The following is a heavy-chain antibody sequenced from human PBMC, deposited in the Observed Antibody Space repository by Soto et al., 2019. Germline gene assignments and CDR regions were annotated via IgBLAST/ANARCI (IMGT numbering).Heavy chain of an antibody. CDR2: INPGGART. D-gene: IGHD2-21*01. Sequence: ASVKVSCKASGYIFSSHCIYWVRQAPGQGLQWMGIINPGGARTAYAQKFQGRVTLTRDMSTSTVYMELTSLTYDDTALYSCPRDVSRPGDTYVMDVWGQGPTVAVSS. V-gene: IGHV1-46*01. CDR3: PRDVSRPGDTYVMDV. CDR1: GYIFSSHC. J-gene: IGHJ6*02.